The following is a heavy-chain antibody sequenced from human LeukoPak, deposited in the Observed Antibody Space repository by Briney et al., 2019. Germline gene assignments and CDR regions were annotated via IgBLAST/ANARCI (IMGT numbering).Heavy chain of an antibody. CDR3: ARDSPSSGYGMDV. Sequence: PGGSLRLPCAASGFTFSSYWMSWVRQAPGKGLEWVANIKQDGSEKYYVDSVKGRFTISRDNSKNTLYLQMNNLRAEDTAVYYCARDSPSSGYGMDVWGQGTTVTVSS. V-gene: IGHV3-7*03. CDR1: GFTFSSYW. D-gene: IGHD3-22*01. J-gene: IGHJ6*02. CDR2: IKQDGSEK.